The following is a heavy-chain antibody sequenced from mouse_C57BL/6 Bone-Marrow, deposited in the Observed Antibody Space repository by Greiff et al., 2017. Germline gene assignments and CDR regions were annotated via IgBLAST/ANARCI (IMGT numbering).Heavy chain of an antibody. V-gene: IGHV1-22*01. CDR2: INPNTGGT. CDR1: GYTFTDYN. Sequence: EVQLQQSGPELVKPGASVKMSCKASGYTFTDYNMHWVKQSHGKSLEWIGYINPNTGGTSYNQKFKGKATLTVNKSSSTAYMELRSMTSEDSAVDYCARAPYQFYCDYWGQGTTLTVAA. J-gene: IGHJ2*01. CDR3: ARAPYQFYCDY.